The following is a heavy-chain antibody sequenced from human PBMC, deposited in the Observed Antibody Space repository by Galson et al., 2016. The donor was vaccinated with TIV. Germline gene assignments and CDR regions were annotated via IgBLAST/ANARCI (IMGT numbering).Heavy chain of an antibody. CDR3: ARGGSTVTRPFDY. J-gene: IGHJ4*02. D-gene: IGHD4-17*01. V-gene: IGHV1-69*13. Sequence: VKVSCKASGGAFISHGISWVRQAPGQGLEWMGGIIPIFGLANYAQKFQGRVTITADDSTRTAYMELSSLRFDDTAVYYCARGGSTVTRPFDYWGQGPLVTASS. CDR1: GGAFISHG. CDR2: IIPIFGLA.